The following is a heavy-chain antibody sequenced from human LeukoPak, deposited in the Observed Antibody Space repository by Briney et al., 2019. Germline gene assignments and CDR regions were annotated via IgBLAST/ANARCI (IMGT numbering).Heavy chain of an antibody. CDR1: GGTFSSYA. CDR2: IIPISGTA. J-gene: IGHJ3*02. V-gene: IGHV1-69*13. D-gene: IGHD3-9*01. CDR3: ASRLVGGRGAFDI. Sequence: SVKVSCKASGGTFSSYAISWVRQAPGQGLEWMGGIIPISGTANYAQKFQGRVTITADESTSTAYMELSSLRSEDTAVYYCASRLVGGRGAFDIWGQGTMVTVSS.